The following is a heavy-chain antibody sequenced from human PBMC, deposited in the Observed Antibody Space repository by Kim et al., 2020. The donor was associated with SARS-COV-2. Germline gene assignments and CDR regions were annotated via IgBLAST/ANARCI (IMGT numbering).Heavy chain of an antibody. CDR3: VRGPRPIGEMNYDILTGYCDY. CDR1: GFTFSSYW. Sequence: GGSLRLSCAASGFTFSSYWMSWVRQAPGKGLEWVANIKQDGSEKYYVDSVKGRFTISRDNAKNSLYLQMNSLRAEDTAVYYCVRGPRPIGEMNYDILTGYCDYWGQGTLVTVSS. J-gene: IGHJ4*02. V-gene: IGHV3-7*01. D-gene: IGHD3-9*01. CDR2: IKQDGSEK.